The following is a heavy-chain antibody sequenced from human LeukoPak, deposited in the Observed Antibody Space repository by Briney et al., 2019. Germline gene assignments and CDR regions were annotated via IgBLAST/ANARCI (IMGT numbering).Heavy chain of an antibody. CDR2: FDPDDGET. CDR3: ATDDV. J-gene: IGHJ6*02. Sequence: ASVKDSCKVSGYTPTELSMHWVRQPPGQGLEWMGCFDPDDGETLYAQKFQGRVTMTEDTSTDTAYMELSSLRSEDTAVYYCATDDVWGQGTTVTVSS. V-gene: IGHV1-24*01. CDR1: GYTPTELS.